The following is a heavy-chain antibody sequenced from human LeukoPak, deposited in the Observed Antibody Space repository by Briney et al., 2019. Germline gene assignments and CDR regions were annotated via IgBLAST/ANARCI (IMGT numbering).Heavy chain of an antibody. J-gene: IGHJ4*02. D-gene: IGHD5-18*01. V-gene: IGHV4-59*08. Sequence: PSETPALTFTVAGVSISSYFWSWIRQPPGKGPEWIGNIYYSGRTNYNPSLKSRVTISVETSKNQFSLKLSSVTAADTAVYYCARHGDTAVAVTPFDYWGPGTLVTVSS. CDR1: GVSISSYF. CDR3: ARHGDTAVAVTPFDY. CDR2: IYYSGRT.